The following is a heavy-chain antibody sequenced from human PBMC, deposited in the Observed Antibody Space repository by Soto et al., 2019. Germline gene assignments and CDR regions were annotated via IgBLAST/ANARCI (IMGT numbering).Heavy chain of an antibody. J-gene: IGHJ4*02. D-gene: IGHD3-9*01. CDR3: AHKGPEDWPLDY. V-gene: IGHV2-5*02. CDR2: IYWDDSK. Sequence: QITLKESGPTLVRPTQTLTLTCAFSGFSLSTSGVGVGWIRKPPGKGLEWLAVIYWDDSKHYSPSRRSRLTMTKGTSKNPVVLTMTNMDPMDTGTYFCAHKGPEDWPLDYWGQGTLVTVSS. CDR1: GFSLSTSGVG.